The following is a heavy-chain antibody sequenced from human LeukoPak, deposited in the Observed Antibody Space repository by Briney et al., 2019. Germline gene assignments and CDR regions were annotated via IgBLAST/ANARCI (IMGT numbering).Heavy chain of an antibody. CDR3: ARDEGSSWLHLGY. V-gene: IGHV1-46*01. J-gene: IGHJ4*02. CDR2: INPSGGST. Sequence: ASVKVSCKASGYTFTGYYIHWVRQAPGQGLEWMGIINPSGGSTNYAQKFQGRVTMTRDMSTRTLNMELSSLRSEDTAVYYCARDEGSSWLHLGYWGQGTLVTVSS. CDR1: GYTFTGYY. D-gene: IGHD6-13*01.